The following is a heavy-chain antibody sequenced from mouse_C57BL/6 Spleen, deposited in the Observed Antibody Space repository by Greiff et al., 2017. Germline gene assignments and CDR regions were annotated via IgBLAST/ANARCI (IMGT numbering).Heavy chain of an antibody. Sequence: VQLQQPGAELVMPGASVKLSCKASGYTFTSYWMHWVKQRPGQGLEWIGEIDPSDSYTNYNQKFKGKSTLTVDKSSSTAYMQLSSLTSEDSSVYYCARSVSPYGNSVSYAMDYWGQGTSVTVSS. CDR1: GYTFTSYW. CDR2: IDPSDSYT. D-gene: IGHD2-1*01. J-gene: IGHJ4*01. CDR3: ARSVSPYGNSVSYAMDY. V-gene: IGHV1-69*01.